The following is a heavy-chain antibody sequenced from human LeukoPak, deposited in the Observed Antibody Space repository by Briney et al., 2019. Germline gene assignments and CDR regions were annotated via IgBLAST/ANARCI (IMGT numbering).Heavy chain of an antibody. CDR2: INPNSGGT. CDR1: GYTFTGYY. J-gene: IGHJ4*02. D-gene: IGHD3-22*01. Sequence: GASVKVSCKASGYTFTGYYMHWVRQAPGQGLEWMGWINPNSGGTNYAQKFQGRVTMTRDTSISTAYMELSRLRSDDTAVYYCARDAQVYYYDSSGYYYDYWGQGTLATVSS. CDR3: ARDAQVYYYDSSGYYYDY. V-gene: IGHV1-2*02.